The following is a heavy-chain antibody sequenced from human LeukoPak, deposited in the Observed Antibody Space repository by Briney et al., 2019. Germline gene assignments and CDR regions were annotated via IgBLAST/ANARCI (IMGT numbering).Heavy chain of an antibody. V-gene: IGHV4-59*08. Sequence: PSETLSLTCTVSGGSISSYYWSWIRQPPGKGPEWIGYIYYSGSTNYNPSLKSRVTISVDTSKNQFSLKLSSVTAADTAVYYCARQSEYGMDVWGQGTTVTVSS. CDR1: GGSISSYY. CDR2: IYYSGST. J-gene: IGHJ6*02. D-gene: IGHD1-14*01. CDR3: ARQSEYGMDV.